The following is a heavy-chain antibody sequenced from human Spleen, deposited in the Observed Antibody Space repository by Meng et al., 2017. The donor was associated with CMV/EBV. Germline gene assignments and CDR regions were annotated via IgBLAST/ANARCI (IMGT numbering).Heavy chain of an antibody. D-gene: IGHD1-26*01. J-gene: IGHJ4*02. Sequence: VHLQAAGPGLVKPSATLSLPCTVSCGSIRSYSWSWVRQPAGKGLEWIGRIYTSGSTNYNPSLKSRVTMSVDTSKNQFSLKLSSVTAADTAVYYCAGQISVGYFDYWGQGTLVTVSS. CDR3: AGQISVGYFDY. CDR2: IYTSGST. CDR1: CGSIRSYS. V-gene: IGHV4-4*07.